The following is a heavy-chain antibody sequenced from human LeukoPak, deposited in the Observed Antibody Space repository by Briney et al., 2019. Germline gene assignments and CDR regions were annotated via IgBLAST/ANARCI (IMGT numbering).Heavy chain of an antibody. CDR2: IYYSGST. D-gene: IGHD3-10*01. J-gene: IGHJ4*02. V-gene: IGHV4-59*08. Sequence: SETLSLTCTVSGGSISSYYWSWIRQPPGKGLEWIGYIYYSGSTNYNPSLKSRVTISVDTSKNQFSLKLSSVTAADTAVYYCAAYYYGSGDIDYWGQGTLVTVSS. CDR3: AAYYYGSGDIDY. CDR1: GGSISSYY.